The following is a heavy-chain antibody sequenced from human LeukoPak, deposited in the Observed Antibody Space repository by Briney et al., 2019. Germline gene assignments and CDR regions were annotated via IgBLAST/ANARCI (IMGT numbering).Heavy chain of an antibody. D-gene: IGHD5-18*01. CDR1: GFSLSTSGVG. CDR3: AHSQVFSYGSFHDAYDI. V-gene: IGHV2-5*02. CDR2: IYWDDDS. Sequence: SGPTLVNPTQTLTLTCTFSGFSLSTSGVGVVWIRQPPGKALEWLALIYWDDDSRYSPSLKSRLTIAKDTSKNQVVLKLTNMDSVDTATYYCAHSQVFSYGSFHDAYDIWGLGMLVTVSS. J-gene: IGHJ3*02.